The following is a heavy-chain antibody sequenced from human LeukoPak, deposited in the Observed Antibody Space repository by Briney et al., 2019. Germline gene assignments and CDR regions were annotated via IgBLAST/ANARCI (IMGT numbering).Heavy chain of an antibody. V-gene: IGHV3-30*03. J-gene: IGHJ4*02. Sequence: GGSLRLSCAASGFTFSSYGMHWVRQAPGKGLEWVAVISYDGSNKYYADSVKGRFTISRDNSKNTLYLQMNSLRAEDTAVYYCARGGRGYYDSSGYLLKYWGQGTLVTVSS. CDR3: ARGGRGYYDSSGYLLKY. CDR2: ISYDGSNK. CDR1: GFTFSSYG. D-gene: IGHD3-22*01.